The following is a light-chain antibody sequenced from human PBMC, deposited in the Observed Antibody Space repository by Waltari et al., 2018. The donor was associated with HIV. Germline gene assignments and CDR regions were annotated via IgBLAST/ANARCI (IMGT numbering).Light chain of an antibody. CDR3: QQYYAFPRT. V-gene: IGKV1D-8*01. CDR2: GPS. J-gene: IGKJ1*01. CDR1: QAIDNY. Sequence: VIWMTQSPALLSASIGDKVNITCRLSQAIDNYLSCYQKRQAKAPHILLYGPSPLQSGVPSRISGNRSGKEFTLTISCLQPEDFAVYYCQQYYAFPRTFGHGTKVEVK.